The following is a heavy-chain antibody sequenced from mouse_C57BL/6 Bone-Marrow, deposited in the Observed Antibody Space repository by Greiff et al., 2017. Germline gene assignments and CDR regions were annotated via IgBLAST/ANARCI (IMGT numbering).Heavy chain of an antibody. Sequence: VQLVESGAELARPGASVKLSCKASGYTFTSYGISWVKQRTGQGLEWIGEIYPRSGNTYYNEKFKGKATLTADKSSSTAYMELRSLTSEDSAVYFCASLLRSSGDYWGQGTTLTVSS. D-gene: IGHD1-1*01. CDR1: GYTFTSYG. CDR3: ASLLRSSGDY. V-gene: IGHV1-81*01. CDR2: IYPRSGNT. J-gene: IGHJ2*01.